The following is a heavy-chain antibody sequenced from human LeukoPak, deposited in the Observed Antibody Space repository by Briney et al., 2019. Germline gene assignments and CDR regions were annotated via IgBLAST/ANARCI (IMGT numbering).Heavy chain of an antibody. CDR1: GFTFDDYG. CDR3: ARGPAVDTNYYYYYGMDV. V-gene: IGHV3-20*01. Sequence: GGSLRLSCAAPGFTFDDYGMSWVRQAPGKGLEWVSGTNWNGGSTGYADSVKGRFTISRDNAKNSPYLQMNSLRAEDTALYHCARGPAVDTNYYYYYGMDVWGQGTTVTVSS. CDR2: TNWNGGST. J-gene: IGHJ6*02. D-gene: IGHD2-2*01.